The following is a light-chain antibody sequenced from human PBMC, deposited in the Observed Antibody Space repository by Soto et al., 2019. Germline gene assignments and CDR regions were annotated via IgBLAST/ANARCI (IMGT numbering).Light chain of an antibody. CDR3: QQYNNWPPTWT. CDR1: QSVSSSY. J-gene: IGKJ1*01. V-gene: IGKV3-15*01. CDR2: GAS. Sequence: EIVLTQSPGTVSLSPGERATLSCRASQSVSSSYLAWYQQKPGQAPRLLIYGASTRATGIPARFSGSGSGTEFTLTITSLQSEDFAVYYCQQYNNWPPTWTFGQGTKVEIK.